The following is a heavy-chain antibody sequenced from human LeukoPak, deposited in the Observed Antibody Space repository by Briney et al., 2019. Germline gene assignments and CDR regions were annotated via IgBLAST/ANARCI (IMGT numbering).Heavy chain of an antibody. V-gene: IGHV3-66*01. Sequence: GSLRLSCAASGFTVSSNYMSWVRQPPGKGLEWVSVIYSGGTTYYADSVRGRFTISRDNSKNTLYLQMNSLRAEDTAVYYCARVDIAARLIYGMDVWGQGTTVTVSS. J-gene: IGHJ6*02. CDR1: GFTVSSNY. CDR2: IYSGGTT. CDR3: ARVDIAARLIYGMDV. D-gene: IGHD6-6*01.